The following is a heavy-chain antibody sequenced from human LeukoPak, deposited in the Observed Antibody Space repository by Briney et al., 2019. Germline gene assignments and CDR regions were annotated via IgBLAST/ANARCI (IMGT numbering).Heavy chain of an antibody. CDR2: ISSSSSYI. D-gene: IGHD3-10*01. CDR3: TRYYGSGSPPFDY. Sequence: GGSLRLSCAASGFTFSSYSMNWVRQAPGKGLEWVSSISSSSSYIYYADSAKGRFTISRDNAKNSLYLQMNSLRAEDTAVYYCTRYYGSGSPPFDYWGQGTLVTVSS. V-gene: IGHV3-21*01. CDR1: GFTFSSYS. J-gene: IGHJ4*02.